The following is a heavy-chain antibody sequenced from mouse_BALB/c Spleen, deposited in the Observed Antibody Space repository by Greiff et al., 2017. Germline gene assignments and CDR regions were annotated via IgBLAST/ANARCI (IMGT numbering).Heavy chain of an antibody. J-gene: IGHJ3*01. D-gene: IGHD1-2*01. CDR1: GFTFSSYA. CDR2: ISSGGST. Sequence: EVKVVESGGGLVKPGGSLKLSCAASGFTFSSYAMSWVRQTPEKRLEWVASISSGGSTYYPDSVKGRFTISRDNARNILYLQMSSLRSEDTAMYYCARPSATSPWFAYWGQGTLVTVSA. CDR3: ARPSATSPWFAY. V-gene: IGHV5-6-5*01.